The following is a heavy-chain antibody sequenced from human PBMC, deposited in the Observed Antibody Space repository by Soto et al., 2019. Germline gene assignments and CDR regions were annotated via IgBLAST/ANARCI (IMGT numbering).Heavy chain of an antibody. Sequence: GGSLRLSCAASGFTFSNAWMNWVRQAPGKGLEWVGRIKSKTDGGTTDYAAPVKGRFTISRDDSKNTLYLQMNSLKTEDTAVYYCTTDRGGNSRFRAFDIWGQGTMVTVSS. CDR1: GFTFSNAW. CDR2: IKSKTDGGTT. J-gene: IGHJ3*02. CDR3: TTDRGGNSRFRAFDI. D-gene: IGHD2-21*02. V-gene: IGHV3-15*07.